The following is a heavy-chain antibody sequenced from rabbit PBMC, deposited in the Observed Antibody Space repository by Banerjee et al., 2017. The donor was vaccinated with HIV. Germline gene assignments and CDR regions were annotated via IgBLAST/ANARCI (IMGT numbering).Heavy chain of an antibody. CDR3: ARDIDTSFKL. D-gene: IGHD1-1*01. CDR2: IAGGSSGNT. V-gene: IGHV1S45*01. Sequence: QEQLVESGGGLVQPGASLTLTCTASGFSFISSYWICWVRQAPGKGLEWIGCIAGGSSGNTHYASWAKGRFTISKTSSTTVTLRTTSLTAADTANYFCARDIDTSFKLWGPGTLVTVS. J-gene: IGHJ4*01. CDR1: GFSFISSYW.